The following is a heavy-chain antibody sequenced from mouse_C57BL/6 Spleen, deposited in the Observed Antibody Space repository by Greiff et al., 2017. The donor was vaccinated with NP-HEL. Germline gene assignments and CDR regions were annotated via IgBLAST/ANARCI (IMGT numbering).Heavy chain of an antibody. Sequence: VQLQQSGTVLARPGASVKMSCKTSGYTFTSYWMHWVKQRPGQGLEWIGAIYPGNSDTSYNQKFKGKAKLTAVTSASTAYMELSSLTNEDSAVYYCTRPPPITTVVDWYFDVWGTGTTVTVSS. D-gene: IGHD1-1*01. CDR3: TRPPPITTVVDWYFDV. CDR1: GYTFTSYW. V-gene: IGHV1-5*01. CDR2: IYPGNSDT. J-gene: IGHJ1*03.